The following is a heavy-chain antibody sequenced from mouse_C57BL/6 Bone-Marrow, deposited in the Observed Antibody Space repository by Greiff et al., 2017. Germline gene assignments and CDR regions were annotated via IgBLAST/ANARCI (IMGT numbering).Heavy chain of an antibody. Sequence: VQLVESGPELVKPGASVKISCKASGYAFSSSWMNWVKQRPGKGLEWIGRIYPGDGDTNYNGKFKGKATLTADKSSSTAYMQISSLTSEDSAVYFCAREEDYAMDYWGQGTSVTVSS. V-gene: IGHV1-82*01. CDR1: GYAFSSSW. J-gene: IGHJ4*01. CDR3: AREEDYAMDY. CDR2: IYPGDGDT.